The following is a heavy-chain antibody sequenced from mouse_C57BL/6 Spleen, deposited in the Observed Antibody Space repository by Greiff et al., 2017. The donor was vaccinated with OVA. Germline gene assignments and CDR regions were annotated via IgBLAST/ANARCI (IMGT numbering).Heavy chain of an antibody. CDR1: GYTFTDYY. CDR3: ARSRAAYYRHFDY. CDR2: INPNNGGT. V-gene: IGHV1-26*01. D-gene: IGHD2-12*01. Sequence: EVQLQQSGPELVKPGASVKISCKASGYTFTDYYMNWVKQSHGKSLEWIGDINPNNGGTSYNQKFKGKATLTVDKSSSTAYMELRSLTSEDSAVYYCARSRAAYYRHFDYWGQGTTLTVSS. J-gene: IGHJ2*01.